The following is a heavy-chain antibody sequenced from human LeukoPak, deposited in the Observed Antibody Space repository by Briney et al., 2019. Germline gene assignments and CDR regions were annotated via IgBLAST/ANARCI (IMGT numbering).Heavy chain of an antibody. CDR3: ARGVLVVQAATHYDY. Sequence: ASVKVSCKASGYTFTGYYMHWVRQAPGQGLEWMGWINPNSGGTNYAQKFQGRVTMTRDTSISTAYMELSRLRSDDTAVYYCARGVLVVQAATHYDYWGQGTLVTVSS. D-gene: IGHD2-2*01. CDR2: INPNSGGT. CDR1: GYTFTGYY. V-gene: IGHV1-2*02. J-gene: IGHJ4*02.